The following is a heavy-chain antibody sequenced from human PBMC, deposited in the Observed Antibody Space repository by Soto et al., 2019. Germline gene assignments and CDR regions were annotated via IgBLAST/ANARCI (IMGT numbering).Heavy chain of an antibody. V-gene: IGHV4-59*08. Sequence: SETLSLTCTVPGGSITSDYWSWIRQPPGKGLEWIGYIYFRGTTNYNPSLKSRVTMSADTSKNQFSLKLSSVTAADTTVYYCARLIRCVTPSCYFDYWGQGTLVTVSS. CDR1: GGSITSDY. CDR3: ARLIRCVTPSCYFDY. D-gene: IGHD2-2*01. J-gene: IGHJ4*02. CDR2: IYFRGTT.